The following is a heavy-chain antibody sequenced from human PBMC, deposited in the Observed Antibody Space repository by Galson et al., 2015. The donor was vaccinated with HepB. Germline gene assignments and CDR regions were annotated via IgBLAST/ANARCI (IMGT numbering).Heavy chain of an antibody. Sequence: SVKVSCKASGYTFTSNGITWVRQAPGQGLEWMGWISPNNGNTNYAQKLRGRVTMTTDTFTSTAYVELRSLKSDDTAVYYCARGGMGGMDVWGQGTTVTVSS. CDR1: GYTFTSNG. J-gene: IGHJ6*02. D-gene: IGHD3-16*01. V-gene: IGHV1-18*04. CDR3: ARGGMGGMDV. CDR2: ISPNNGNT.